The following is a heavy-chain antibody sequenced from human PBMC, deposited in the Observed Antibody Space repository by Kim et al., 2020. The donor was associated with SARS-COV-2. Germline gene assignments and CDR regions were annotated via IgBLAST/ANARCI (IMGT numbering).Heavy chain of an antibody. CDR3: ARVEQWQVFHH. J-gene: IGHJ4*02. CDR1: GFSFSAYA. Sequence: GGSLRLSCGTSGFSFSAYAMTWVRQAPGKGLEWVSSVSGSGTNTWYADPVRGRLTISRDNSKNTLYLLLSDLRAEDTALYYCARVEQWQVFHHWGQGILVTVSS. V-gene: IGHV3-23*01. D-gene: IGHD6-19*01. CDR2: VSGSGTNT.